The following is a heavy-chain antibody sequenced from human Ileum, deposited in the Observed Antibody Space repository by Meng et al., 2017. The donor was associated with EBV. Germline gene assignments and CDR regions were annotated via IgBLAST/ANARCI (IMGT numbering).Heavy chain of an antibody. J-gene: IGHJ4*02. CDR2: MYPTGPP. D-gene: IGHD1-26*01. V-gene: IGHV4/OR15-8*02. Sequence: QWPPPEWGPGRGKPSSTLSITCAISGGPVSRHYLWSWFRQSPEKRLGWIGEMYPTGPPYYNPSLKGRVSISIDKSKNQLSLKLNSVTAADTAVYYCVRGGTYYLSYWGQGSLVTVSS. CDR3: VRGGTYYLSY. CDR1: GGPVSRHYL.